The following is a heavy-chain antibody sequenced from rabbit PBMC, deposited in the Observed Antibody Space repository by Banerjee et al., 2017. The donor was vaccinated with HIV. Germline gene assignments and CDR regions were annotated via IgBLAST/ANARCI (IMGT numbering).Heavy chain of an antibody. Sequence: VESGGGLVKPGASLTLICTASGFSYSSGYDMSWVRQAPGKGLEWIGFIYTGNGKNYYASWAKGRFTISKTSSTTVTLQVTSLTAADTATYFCTRDDGSGHYIDGYFNLWGQGTLVTVS. CDR3: TRDDGSGHYIDGYFNL. CDR2: IYTGNGKN. CDR1: GFSYSSGYD. V-gene: IGHV1S40*01. D-gene: IGHD1-1*01. J-gene: IGHJ4*01.